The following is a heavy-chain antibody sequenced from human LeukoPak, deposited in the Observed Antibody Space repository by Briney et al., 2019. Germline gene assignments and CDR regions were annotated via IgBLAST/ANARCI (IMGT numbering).Heavy chain of an antibody. CDR3: ARDSVVDITIDAFDI. D-gene: IGHD3-22*01. CDR2: IYTSGST. J-gene: IGHJ3*02. CDR1: GGSISSYY. Sequence: SETLSLTCTVSGGSISSYYWSWIRQPAGKGLEWIGRIYTSGSTNYNPSLKSRVTMSVDTSKNQFSLKLSSVTAADTAVYYCARDSVVDITIDAFDIWGQGTMVTVSS. V-gene: IGHV4-4*07.